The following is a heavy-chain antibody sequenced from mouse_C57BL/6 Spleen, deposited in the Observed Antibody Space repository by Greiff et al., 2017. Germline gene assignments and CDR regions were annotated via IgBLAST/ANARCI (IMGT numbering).Heavy chain of an antibody. CDR1: GYAFSSSW. V-gene: IGHV1-82*01. J-gene: IGHJ3*01. Sequence: VQLQQSGPELVKPGASVKISCTASGYAFSSSWMNWVKQRPGRGLEWIGRIYPGDGDTNYNGKFKVKATLTADKSSSTAYMQLSSLTSEDAAVYICAREGYDYDEGWFAYWGQGTLVTVSA. CDR3: AREGYDYDEGWFAY. D-gene: IGHD2-4*01. CDR2: IYPGDGDT.